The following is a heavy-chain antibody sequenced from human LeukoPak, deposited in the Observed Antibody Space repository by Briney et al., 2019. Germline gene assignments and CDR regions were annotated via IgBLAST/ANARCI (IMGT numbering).Heavy chain of an antibody. CDR3: ARANSSGWLYFDY. CDR2: IYYSGST. V-gene: IGHV4-59*01. Sequence: PGGSLRLSCAASGFTFSDYYMSWIRQPPGKGLEWIGYIYYSGSTNYNPSLKSRVTVSVDTSKNQFSLKLSSVTAADTAVYYCARANSSGWLYFDYWGQGTLVTVSS. CDR1: GFTFSDYY. J-gene: IGHJ4*02. D-gene: IGHD6-19*01.